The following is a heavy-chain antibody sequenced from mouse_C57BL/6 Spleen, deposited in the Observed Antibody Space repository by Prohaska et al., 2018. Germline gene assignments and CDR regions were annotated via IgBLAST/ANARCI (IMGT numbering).Heavy chain of an antibody. CDR3: ARGDTTVPFDY. CDR2: ISGGGGNT. D-gene: IGHD1-1*01. J-gene: IGHJ2*01. V-gene: IGHV5-9*01. CDR1: GFTFSSYT. Sequence: EVMLVESGGGLVKPGGSLKLSCAASGFTFSSYTMSWVRQTPEKRLEWVAIISGGGGNTYYPDSVKGRFTISRDNAKNTLYLQMSSLRSEDTALYYCARGDTTVPFDYWGQGTTLTVSS.